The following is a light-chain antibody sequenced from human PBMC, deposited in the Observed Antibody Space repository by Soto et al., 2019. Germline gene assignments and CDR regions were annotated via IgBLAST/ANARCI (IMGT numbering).Light chain of an antibody. CDR3: QQYYDWPPYT. J-gene: IGKJ2*01. CDR1: QTVTGA. CDR2: GAS. V-gene: IGKV3-15*01. Sequence: EIVMTQSPATLSVSPGERATLSCRASQTVTGALAWYQQKPGQAPRLLLYGASTRATGVPDRFSGSGSGTDFTLTISSLQSEDLAVYYCQQYYDWPPYTFGQGTSVEIK.